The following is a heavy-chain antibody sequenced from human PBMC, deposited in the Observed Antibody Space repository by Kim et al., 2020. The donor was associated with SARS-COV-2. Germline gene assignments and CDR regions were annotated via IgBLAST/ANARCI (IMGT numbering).Heavy chain of an antibody. Sequence: SETLSLTCAVYGGSFSGYYWSWIRQPPGKGLEWIGEINHSGSTNYNPSLKSRVTISVDTSKNQFSLKLSSVTAADTAVYYCARATIEYYYYGMDVWGQGTTVTVSS. V-gene: IGHV4-34*01. J-gene: IGHJ6*02. CDR2: INHSGST. D-gene: IGHD5-12*01. CDR3: ARATIEYYYYGMDV. CDR1: GGSFSGYY.